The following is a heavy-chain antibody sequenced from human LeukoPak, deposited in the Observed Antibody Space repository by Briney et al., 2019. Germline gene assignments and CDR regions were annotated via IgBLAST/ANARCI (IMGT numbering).Heavy chain of an antibody. CDR3: ARDQPDYGGTGIDY. CDR1: GFTVSSNY. Sequence: GGSLRLSCAASGFTVSSNYMSWVRQAPGKGLEWVAVIYSGGSTYYADSVKGRFTISRDNSKNTLYLQMNSLRAEDTAVYYCARDQPDYGGTGIDYWGQGTLVTVSS. J-gene: IGHJ4*02. CDR2: IYSGGST. V-gene: IGHV3-53*01. D-gene: IGHD4-23*01.